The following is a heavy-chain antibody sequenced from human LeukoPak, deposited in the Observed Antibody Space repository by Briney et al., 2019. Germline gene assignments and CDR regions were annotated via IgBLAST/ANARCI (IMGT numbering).Heavy chain of an antibody. D-gene: IGHD4-23*01. Sequence: GESLKISCKGSGYSFTSYWIAWVRQMPGKGLEWMGIIYPGDSDTRYSPSFQGQVTISADKSISTAYLQWSSLKASDTAMYYCARTFTVADYYYYYYMDVWGKGTTVTVSS. V-gene: IGHV5-51*01. CDR2: IYPGDSDT. J-gene: IGHJ6*03. CDR3: ARTFTVADYYYYYYMDV. CDR1: GYSFTSYW.